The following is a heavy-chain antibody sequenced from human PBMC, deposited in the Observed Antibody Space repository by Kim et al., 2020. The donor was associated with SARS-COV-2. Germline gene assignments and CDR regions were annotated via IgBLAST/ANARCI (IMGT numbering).Heavy chain of an antibody. CDR1: GFTFSSYG. CDR3: AKGDRGWLVSAFDI. CDR2: ISYDGSNK. J-gene: IGHJ3*02. V-gene: IGHV3-30*18. D-gene: IGHD3-22*01. Sequence: GGSLRLSCAASGFTFSSYGMHWVRQAPGKGLEWVAVISYDGSNKYYADSVKGRFTISRDNSKNTLYLQMNSLRAEDTAVYYCAKGDRGWLVSAFDIWGQG.